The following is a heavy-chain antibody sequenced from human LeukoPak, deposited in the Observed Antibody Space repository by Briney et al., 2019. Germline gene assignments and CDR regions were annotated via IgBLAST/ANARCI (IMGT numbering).Heavy chain of an antibody. CDR1: GGSISSGGYY. CDR3: AREQAVAGTWVDY. J-gene: IGHJ4*02. D-gene: IGHD6-19*01. V-gene: IGHV4-30-2*01. CDR2: IYHSGST. Sequence: PSETLSLTCTVSGGSISSGGYYWSWIRQPPGKGLEWIGYIYHSGSTYYNPSLKSRVTISVDTSKNQFSLKLSSVTAADTAVYYCAREQAVAGTWVDYWGQGTLVPVSS.